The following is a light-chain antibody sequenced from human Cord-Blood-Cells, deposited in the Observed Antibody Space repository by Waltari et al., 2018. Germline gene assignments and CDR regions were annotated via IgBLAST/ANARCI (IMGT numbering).Light chain of an antibody. CDR1: SSNIGSNY. V-gene: IGLV1-47*01. CDR2: RNN. Sequence: QSVLTQPPSASGTPGQRVTISCSGSSSNIGSNYVSGYQQLPGTAPKLLIYRNNQRPSGVPDRFSGSKSGTSASLAISGLRSEDEADYYCAAWDDSLSGVVFGGGTKLTVL. CDR3: AAWDDSLSGVV. J-gene: IGLJ2*01.